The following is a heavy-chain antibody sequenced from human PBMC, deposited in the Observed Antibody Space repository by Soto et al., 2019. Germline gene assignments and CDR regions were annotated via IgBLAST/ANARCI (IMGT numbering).Heavy chain of an antibody. Sequence: PGGSLRLSCAASGFTFSSYAMIWVRQAPGKGLEWVSAISGSGGSTYYADSVKGRFTISRDNSKNTLYLQMNSLRAEDTAVYYCAKGGGRTYYYYMAVWGKGTTVTVSS. CDR1: GFTFSSYA. CDR2: ISGSGGST. V-gene: IGHV3-23*01. CDR3: AKGGGRTYYYYMAV. J-gene: IGHJ6*03. D-gene: IGHD3-16*01.